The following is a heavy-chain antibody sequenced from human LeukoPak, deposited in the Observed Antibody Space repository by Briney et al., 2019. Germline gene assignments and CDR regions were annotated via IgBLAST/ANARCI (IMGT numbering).Heavy chain of an antibody. CDR1: GGSISSYY. V-gene: IGHV4-4*07. D-gene: IGHD1-14*01. CDR2: IYTSGST. J-gene: IGHJ5*02. CDR3: ARGLLRSSRCAAGHWFDP. Sequence: SETLSLTCTVSGGSISSYYWSWIRQPAGKGLEWIGRIYTSGSTNYNPSLKSRVTMSVDTSKNQFSLKLSSVTAADTAVYYCARGLLRSSRCAAGHWFDPWGQGTLVTVSS.